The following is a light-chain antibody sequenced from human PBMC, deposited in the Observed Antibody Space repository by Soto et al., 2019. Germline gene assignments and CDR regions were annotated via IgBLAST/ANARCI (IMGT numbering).Light chain of an antibody. Sequence: QSALTQPASVSGSPGQSITISCTGSRSDVGNYNYVSWYQQHPGKAPKLMIYEVSNRPSGVSNRFSGSKSGNTASLTISGLHAEDEADYYCSSYPSSSTQLFGGGTKLTVL. CDR2: EVS. J-gene: IGLJ2*01. CDR1: RSDVGNYNY. CDR3: SSYPSSSTQL. V-gene: IGLV2-14*01.